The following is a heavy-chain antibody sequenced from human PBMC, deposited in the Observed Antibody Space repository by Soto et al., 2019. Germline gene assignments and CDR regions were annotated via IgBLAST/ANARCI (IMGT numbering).Heavy chain of an antibody. CDR3: ARDPCGDCCVWYFDL. CDR1: GFTFSSFA. V-gene: IGHV3-30-3*01. Sequence: QAQLVESGGGVVQPGRSLTLSCAASGFTFSSFAIHWVRQAPGKGLEWVAAISYDGTTKFYADSVKGRSTISRDNSKNPLYLQMNSLRGEDTAVYCCARDPCGDCCVWYFDLWGHGTLVTVSS. D-gene: IGHD2-21*02. J-gene: IGHJ2*01. CDR2: ISYDGTTK.